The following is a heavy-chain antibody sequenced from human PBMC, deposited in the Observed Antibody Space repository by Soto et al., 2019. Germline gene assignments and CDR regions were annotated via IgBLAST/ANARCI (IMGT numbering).Heavy chain of an antibody. J-gene: IGHJ4*02. D-gene: IGHD3-9*01. Sequence: ASVKVSCKASGYTFTSYAMHWVRQAPGQRLEWMGWIDAGNGNTKYSQKFQGRVTITRDTSASTAYMELSSLRSEDTAVYYCARINDILTGYYRIYYFDYWGQGTLVTVSS. V-gene: IGHV1-3*01. CDR3: ARINDILTGYYRIYYFDY. CDR1: GYTFTSYA. CDR2: IDAGNGNT.